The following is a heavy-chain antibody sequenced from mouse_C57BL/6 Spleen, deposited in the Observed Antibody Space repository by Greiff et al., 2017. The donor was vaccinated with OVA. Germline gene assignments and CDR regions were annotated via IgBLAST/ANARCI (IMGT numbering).Heavy chain of an antibody. Sequence: VQLQQSGAELVKPGASVKLSCKASGYTFTSYWMHWVKQRPGQGLEWIGMIHPNSGSTNYNEKFKSKATLTVDKSSSTAYMQLSSLTSEDSAVYYCANPFYYYGSDYWYFDVWGTGTTVTVSS. D-gene: IGHD1-1*01. CDR3: ANPFYYYGSDYWYFDV. CDR1: GYTFTSYW. V-gene: IGHV1-64*01. J-gene: IGHJ1*03. CDR2: IHPNSGST.